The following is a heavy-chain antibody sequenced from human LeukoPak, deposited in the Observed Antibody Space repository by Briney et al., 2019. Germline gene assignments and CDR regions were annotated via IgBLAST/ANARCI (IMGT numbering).Heavy chain of an antibody. CDR3: ARDECSSDSCYIDY. D-gene: IGHD2-15*01. Sequence: GASVKVSCKASGGTFSSYAISWVRQAPGQGLEWMGRIIPILGIANYAQKFQGRVTITADKSTSTAYMELRSLRSEDTAVYYCARDECSSDSCYIDYWGQGTLVTVSS. CDR2: IIPILGIA. J-gene: IGHJ4*02. V-gene: IGHV1-69*04. CDR1: GGTFSSYA.